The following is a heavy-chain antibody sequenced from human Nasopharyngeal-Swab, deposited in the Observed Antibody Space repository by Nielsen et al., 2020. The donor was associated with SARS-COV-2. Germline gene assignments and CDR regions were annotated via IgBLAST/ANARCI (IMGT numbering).Heavy chain of an antibody. Sequence: WVRQAPGQGLEWMGGIIPIFGTANYAQKFQGRVTITVDESTRTAYMELSSLRSEDTVMYYCAREGAHYYDSSGYFSHDYWGQGTLVTVSS. V-gene: IGHV1-69*01. D-gene: IGHD3-22*01. J-gene: IGHJ4*02. CDR3: AREGAHYYDSSGYFSHDY. CDR2: IIPIFGTA.